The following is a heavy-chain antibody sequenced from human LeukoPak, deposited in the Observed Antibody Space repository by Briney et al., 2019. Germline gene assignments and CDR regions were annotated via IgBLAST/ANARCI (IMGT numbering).Heavy chain of an antibody. CDR2: ISSSGSTI. CDR1: GFTFSSYG. CDR3: ASYYDSSGYYRGWFDP. J-gene: IGHJ5*02. V-gene: IGHV3-48*03. D-gene: IGHD3-22*01. Sequence: GGSLRLSCAASGFTFSSYGMNWVRQAPGKGLEWVSYISSSGSTIYYADSVKGRFTISRDNAKNSLYLQMNSLRAEDTAVYYCASYYDSSGYYRGWFDPWGQGTLVTVSS.